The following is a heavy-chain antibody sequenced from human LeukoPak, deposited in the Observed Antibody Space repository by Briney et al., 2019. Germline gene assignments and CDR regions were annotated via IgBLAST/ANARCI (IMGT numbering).Heavy chain of an antibody. CDR2: IYHSGST. D-gene: IGHD3-9*01. V-gene: IGHV4-4*02. Sequence: SGTLSLTCAVSGGSISSSIWWSWVGQPPGKGLEWIGEIYHSGSTNYNPSLKSRVTISVDKSKNQFSLKLSSVTAADTAVYYCARDRKDYDILTGYYRRSRYYYYGMDVWGKGTTVTVSS. CDR1: GGSISSSIW. CDR3: ARDRKDYDILTGYYRRSRYYYYGMDV. J-gene: IGHJ6*04.